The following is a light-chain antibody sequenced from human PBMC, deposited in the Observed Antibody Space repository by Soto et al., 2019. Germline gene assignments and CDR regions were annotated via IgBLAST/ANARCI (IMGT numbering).Light chain of an antibody. Sequence: PLTQSPSSLSASVGDRVTITCRASQDINIYLAWYQQKPGKAPNLLIYAASTLQSGVPSKFSGSGSGTDFTLTINSLQPEDFATYYCQQLDSYPYTFGQGTKLE. J-gene: IGKJ2*01. CDR2: AAS. CDR3: QQLDSYPYT. CDR1: QDINIY. V-gene: IGKV1-9*01.